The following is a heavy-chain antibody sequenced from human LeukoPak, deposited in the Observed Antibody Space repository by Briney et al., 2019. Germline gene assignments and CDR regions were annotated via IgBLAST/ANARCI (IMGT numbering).Heavy chain of an antibody. CDR3: ARPPRDLVSSAPFPS. J-gene: IGHJ1*01. CDR1: GYTFTDYY. Sequence: GASVKVSCKATGYTFTDYYIQWVRQAPGEGLEWVGWILPRSGDTYYAQRFHGRVAMTTDTSINTAYMELSRLKCDDTTVYFCARPPRDLVSSAPFPSWGQGTLVTVSS. CDR2: ILPRSGDT. D-gene: IGHD5/OR15-5a*01. V-gene: IGHV1-2*02.